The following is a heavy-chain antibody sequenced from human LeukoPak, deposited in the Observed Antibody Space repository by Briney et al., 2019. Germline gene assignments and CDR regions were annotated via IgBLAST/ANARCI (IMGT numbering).Heavy chain of an antibody. CDR1: GFTFISYW. D-gene: IGHD6-19*01. J-gene: IGHJ6*03. Sequence: PGGSLRLSCAASGFTFISYWMSWVRQAPGKGLEWVANIKQDGSEKYYVDSVKGRFTISRDNAKNSLYLQMNSLRAEDTAVYYCARDVSTQQWLSFYYYYYYMDVWGKGTTVTVSS. CDR3: ARDVSTQQWLSFYYYYYYMDV. CDR2: IKQDGSEK. V-gene: IGHV3-7*01.